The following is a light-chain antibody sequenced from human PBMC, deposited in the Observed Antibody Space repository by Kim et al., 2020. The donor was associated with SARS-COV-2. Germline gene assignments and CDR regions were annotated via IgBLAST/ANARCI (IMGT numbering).Light chain of an antibody. CDR1: GLVCYY. CDR3: NSRDSSGNNYV. CDR2: GKN. J-gene: IGLJ1*01. V-gene: IGLV3-19*01. Sequence: LGSTGRIQGQGNGLVCYYASGSQQNRGQAPELCIYGKNTRPPGIPDGFSGSGSGNTASLTITGAQAEDGADFYCNSRDSSGNNYVLGTGTKVTVL.